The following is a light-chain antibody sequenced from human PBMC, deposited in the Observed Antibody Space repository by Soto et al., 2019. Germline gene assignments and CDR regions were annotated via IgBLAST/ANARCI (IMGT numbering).Light chain of an antibody. CDR2: DAS. CDR1: QSVSSY. J-gene: IGKJ5*01. CDR3: QQYGSSPPIT. Sequence: EIVLTQSPATLSFSPGERATLSCRASQSVSSYLAWYQQKPGQAPRLLIYDASNRATGIPARFSGSGSGTDFTLTISRLEPEDFAVYYCQQYGSSPPITFGQGTRLENK. V-gene: IGKV3-20*01.